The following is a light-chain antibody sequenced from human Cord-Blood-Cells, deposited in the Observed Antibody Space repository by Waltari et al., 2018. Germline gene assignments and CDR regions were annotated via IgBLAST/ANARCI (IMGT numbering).Light chain of an antibody. V-gene: IGKV3-20*01. CDR3: QQYYSSPAT. Sequence: ENAFTLSPGTLSLSPGDRASLSCRDSQSLSSSYLAWYQQKPGQAPRLLIYGASSRATGVPDRFSGSGSGTDFTLTISRLEPEDFAMYYCQQYYSSPATFGQGTKVEIK. CDR1: QSLSSSY. J-gene: IGKJ1*01. CDR2: GAS.